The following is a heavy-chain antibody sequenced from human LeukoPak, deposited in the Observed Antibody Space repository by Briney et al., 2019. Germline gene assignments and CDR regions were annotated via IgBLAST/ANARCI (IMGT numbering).Heavy chain of an antibody. Sequence: SETLSLTCAVSGGSISSGGYSWSWIRQPPGKGLEWIGYIYHSGSTYYNPSLKSRVTISVDTSKNQFSLKLSSVTAADTAVYYCARGDYGDYVFDYWGQGTLVTVSS. CDR1: GGSISSGGYS. D-gene: IGHD4-17*01. J-gene: IGHJ4*02. CDR2: IYHSGST. CDR3: ARGDYGDYVFDY. V-gene: IGHV4-30-2*01.